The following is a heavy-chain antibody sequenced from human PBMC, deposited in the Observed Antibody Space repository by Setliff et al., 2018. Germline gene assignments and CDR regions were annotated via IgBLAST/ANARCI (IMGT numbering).Heavy chain of an antibody. D-gene: IGHD3-3*01. CDR1: GGSISGYY. V-gene: IGHV4-59*12. CDR2: IYNNGRT. CDR3: ARVGRRVDPDTVRRRYSDL. Sequence: SETLSLTCSVSGGSISGYYWSWLRQPPGKGLEWIGYIYNNGRTNYHPALKRRVTMSVDTSKNQLSLTLRSVTAADTAVYYCARVGRRVDPDTVRRRYSDLWGRGTLVTVSS. J-gene: IGHJ2*01.